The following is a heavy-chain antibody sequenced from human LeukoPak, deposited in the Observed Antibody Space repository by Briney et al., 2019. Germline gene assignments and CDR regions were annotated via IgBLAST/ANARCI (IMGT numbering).Heavy chain of an antibody. CDR3: ARAQYCSGGSCYGDY. D-gene: IGHD2-15*01. J-gene: IGHJ4*02. Sequence: PGRSLRLPCVVSGFTSNDCLFNGVRQAPGKGLEWVSVIYRGGETYYADSVKGRFTISRDNSKNTLYLQMNSLRAEDTAVYYCARAQYCSGGSCYGDYWGQGTLVTVSS. CDR2: IYRGGET. V-gene: IGHV3-53*01. CDR1: GFTSNDCL.